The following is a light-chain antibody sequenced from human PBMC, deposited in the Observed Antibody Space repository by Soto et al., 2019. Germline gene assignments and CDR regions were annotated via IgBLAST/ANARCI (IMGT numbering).Light chain of an antibody. CDR1: TSDVGGYNY. Sequence: SVLTQPRSVSGSPGQSVTISCTGTTSDVGGYNYVSWYQQYPGKAPKLMIYDVSERPSGVPDRFSGSKSGNTASLTISGLQAEDEADYYCCSYRAGFYDFGTGTKVTV. CDR2: DVS. CDR3: CSYRAGFYD. V-gene: IGLV2-11*01. J-gene: IGLJ1*01.